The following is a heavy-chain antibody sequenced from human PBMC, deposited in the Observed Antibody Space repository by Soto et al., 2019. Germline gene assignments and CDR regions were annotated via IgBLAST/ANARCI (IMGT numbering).Heavy chain of an antibody. J-gene: IGHJ3*02. V-gene: IGHV3-23*01. CDR2: IIGRGGTT. Sequence: GGSLSLSYAASEFIFSSYAMTWVRQGPGKGLEWVSGIIGRGGTTYYADSVKGRFIISRDNPKNTLYLQMNSLRAEDSAIYYCAKRFAYSSGLDGFDIWGQGTMVTVS. CDR1: EFIFSSYA. CDR3: AKRFAYSSGLDGFDI. D-gene: IGHD6-19*01.